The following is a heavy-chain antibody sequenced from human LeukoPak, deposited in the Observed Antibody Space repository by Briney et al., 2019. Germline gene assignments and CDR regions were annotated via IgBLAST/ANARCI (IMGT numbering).Heavy chain of an antibody. CDR1: GYTFTSYG. V-gene: IGHV1-18*01. J-gene: IGHJ4*02. CDR2: ISAYNGNT. Sequence: ASVKVSCKASGYTFTSYGISWVRQAPGQGLEWMGWISAYNGNTNYAQKLQGRVTMTTDTSTSTAYMELRSLRSDDTAVYYCARVNYDILTGYSTSSDYWGRGTLVTVSS. D-gene: IGHD3-9*01. CDR3: ARVNYDILTGYSTSSDY.